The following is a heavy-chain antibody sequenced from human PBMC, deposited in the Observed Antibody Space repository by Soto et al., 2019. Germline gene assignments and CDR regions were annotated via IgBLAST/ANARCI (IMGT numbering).Heavy chain of an antibody. CDR2: IYYSGST. V-gene: IGHV4-59*08. Sequence: PSETLSLTCAVSGDAISSYYLNWMRQPPGKGLEWIGYIYYSGSTNYNPSLKSRVTISVDTSKNQFSLKLSSVTAADTAVYYCASFSYDSSGYHGGWFDPWGQGTLVTVSS. J-gene: IGHJ5*02. D-gene: IGHD3-22*01. CDR1: GDAISSYY. CDR3: ASFSYDSSGYHGGWFDP.